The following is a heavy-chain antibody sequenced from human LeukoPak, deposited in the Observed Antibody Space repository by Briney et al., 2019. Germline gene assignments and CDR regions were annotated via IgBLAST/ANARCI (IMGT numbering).Heavy chain of an antibody. J-gene: IGHJ5*02. Sequence: SETLSLTCTVSGGSISSYYWSWIRQPPGKGLEWIGYIYYSGSTNYNPSLKSRVTISVDTSKNQFSLKLSSVTAADTAVYYCARGRQWLRNNWFDPWGQGTLVTVSS. CDR1: GGSISSYY. D-gene: IGHD5-12*01. CDR3: ARGRQWLRNNWFDP. V-gene: IGHV4-59*12. CDR2: IYYSGST.